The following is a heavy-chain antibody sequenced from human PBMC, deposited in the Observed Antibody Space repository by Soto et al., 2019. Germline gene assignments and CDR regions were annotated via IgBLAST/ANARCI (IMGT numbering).Heavy chain of an antibody. Sequence: QVVVVESGGGVVQPGRSLTLSCAASGFMFETFYMHWVRQAPGKGLQWVVVISSDGRNKYYAESVKGRFSISRDNSKNTLYLQLNSLIPQDTAVYYCARVFDGYYFDYWGQGALVTVSS. V-gene: IGHV3-30*04. CDR3: ARVFDGYYFDY. CDR2: ISSDGRNK. D-gene: IGHD6-13*01. J-gene: IGHJ4*02. CDR1: GFMFETFY.